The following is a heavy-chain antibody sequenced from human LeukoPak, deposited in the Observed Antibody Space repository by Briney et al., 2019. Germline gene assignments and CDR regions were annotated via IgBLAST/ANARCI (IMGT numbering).Heavy chain of an antibody. CDR2: ISYDGSNK. CDR1: GFTFSSYG. Sequence: GGSLRLSCEASGFTFSSYGIHWVRQAPGKGLEWVAVISYDGSNKYYADSVKGRFTTSRDNSKNTLYLQMNSLRAEDTAVYYCAKEPHYYYDSSGHYDYWGQGTLVTVSS. D-gene: IGHD3-22*01. CDR3: AKEPHYYYDSSGHYDY. J-gene: IGHJ4*02. V-gene: IGHV3-30*18.